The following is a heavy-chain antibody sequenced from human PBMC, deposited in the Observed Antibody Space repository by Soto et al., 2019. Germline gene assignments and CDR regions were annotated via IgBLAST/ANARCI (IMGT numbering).Heavy chain of an antibody. J-gene: IGHJ4*02. D-gene: IGHD1-1*01. CDR2: FIPSGGST. Sequence: GASVKVSCKASGYTFTSYYMQWVRQAPGQGLEWMGIFIPSGGSTTYAQNFQGRVTMTGDTSTSTVYMELSSLRSEDTAVYYCARGRNWNDGRTYLDYWGQGTLVTVSS. CDR1: GYTFTSYY. V-gene: IGHV1-46*01. CDR3: ARGRNWNDGRTYLDY.